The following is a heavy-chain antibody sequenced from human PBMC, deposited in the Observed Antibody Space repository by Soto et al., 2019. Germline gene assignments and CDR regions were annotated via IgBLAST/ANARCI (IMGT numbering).Heavy chain of an antibody. CDR1: GFTFSSYW. CDR3: ATEVWVYYDFWSGYSDY. CDR2: IKEDGSDM. D-gene: IGHD3-3*01. Sequence: EVQLVESGGGLVQPGGPLRLSCAASGFTFSSYWMSWVRQAPGKGLEWVANIKEDGSDMYYVDSVKGRFTISRDNAKNSLYLQMNSLRAEDTAVYYCATEVWVYYDFWSGYSDYWGQGTLVTVSS. V-gene: IGHV3-7*01. J-gene: IGHJ4*02.